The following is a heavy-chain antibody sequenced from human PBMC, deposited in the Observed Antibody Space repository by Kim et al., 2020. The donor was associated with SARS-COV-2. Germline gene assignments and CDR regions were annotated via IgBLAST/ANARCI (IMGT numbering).Heavy chain of an antibody. V-gene: IGHV3-21*01. J-gene: IGHJ5*02. D-gene: IGHD6-13*01. CDR3: ARDQEAAAGGIINWFDP. Sequence: VKGRFTISRDNAKNSLYLQMNSLRAEDTAVYYCARDQEAAAGGIINWFDPWGQGTLVTVSS.